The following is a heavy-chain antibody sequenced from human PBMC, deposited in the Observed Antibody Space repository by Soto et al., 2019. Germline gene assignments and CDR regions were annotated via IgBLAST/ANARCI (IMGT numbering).Heavy chain of an antibody. V-gene: IGHV4-59*11. CDR3: GSVRPSGYVLS. D-gene: IGHD6-25*01. CDR2: VYFSGNT. CDR1: GGSLSSHY. Sequence: RSLTFTVSGGSLSSHYWTWIRQSPGKGLEWIGYVYFSGNTNYNPSLKRRVTISIDTSKNQFSLRLASVTAADTAFYYCGSVRPSGYVLSWGQGTLVTVSS. J-gene: IGHJ5*02.